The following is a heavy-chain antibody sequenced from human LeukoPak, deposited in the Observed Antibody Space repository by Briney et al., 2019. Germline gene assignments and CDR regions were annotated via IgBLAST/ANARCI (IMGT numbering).Heavy chain of an antibody. CDR1: GVSISSGHW. CDR2: IYHSGST. Sequence: SETLSLTCAVSGVSISSGHWWSWVRQPPGKGLEWIGEIYHSGSTNYHASLKSRVTISVDTSKNQFSLKLNSVTVADTAVYYCVTSIALAGWGGFDVWGQGRMVTVSS. J-gene: IGHJ3*01. D-gene: IGHD6-13*01. V-gene: IGHV4-4*02. CDR3: VTSIALAGWGGFDV.